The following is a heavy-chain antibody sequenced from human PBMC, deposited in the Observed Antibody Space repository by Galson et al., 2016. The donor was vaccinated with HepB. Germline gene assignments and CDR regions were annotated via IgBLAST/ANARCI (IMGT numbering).Heavy chain of an antibody. Sequence: SVKVSCKVSGYRLSELSMHWVRQAPGKGLEWMGGFDPEHGETIFTQKFQGRVTVTEDTSTDTAYMDLSSLRSDDTAVYYCARRDYFGSGNPGAAFDVWGQGTMVTVSS. V-gene: IGHV1-24*01. CDR1: GYRLSELS. CDR3: ARRDYFGSGNPGAAFDV. D-gene: IGHD3-10*01. CDR2: FDPEHGET. J-gene: IGHJ3*01.